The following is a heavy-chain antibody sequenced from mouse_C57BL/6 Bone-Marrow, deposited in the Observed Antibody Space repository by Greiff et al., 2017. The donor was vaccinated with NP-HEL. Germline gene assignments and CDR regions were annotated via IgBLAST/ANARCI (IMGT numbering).Heavy chain of an antibody. CDR2: ISSGGSYS. CDR1: GFTFSSYG. Sequence: EVQLVESGGDLVKPGGSLTLSCAASGFTFSSYGMSWVRQTPDKRLEWVATISSGGSYSYYPDSVKGRFTFYSDNAKNTLYLQMSSLKSEDTAMYYCARQGTVVASYWYFDVWGTGTTVTVSS. V-gene: IGHV5-6*01. D-gene: IGHD1-1*01. CDR3: ARQGTVVASYWYFDV. J-gene: IGHJ1*03.